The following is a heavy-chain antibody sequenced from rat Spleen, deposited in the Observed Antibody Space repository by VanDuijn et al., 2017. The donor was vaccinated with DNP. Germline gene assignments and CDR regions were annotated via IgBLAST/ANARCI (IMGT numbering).Heavy chain of an antibody. Sequence: EVQLVESGGGPVQPGRSLKLSCVASGFIFSNYWKTWIRQAPGKGLQWVAPIRNTGDNTYYSDSVRGRFRLSRDNAKSTLYLQVNSLRSEDTATYYCTSNPHIRTAAPFDYWGQGVMVTVSS. CDR2: IRNTGDNT. CDR1: GFIFSNYW. D-gene: IGHD3-8*01. CDR3: TSNPHIRTAAPFDY. J-gene: IGHJ2*01. V-gene: IGHV5-31*01.